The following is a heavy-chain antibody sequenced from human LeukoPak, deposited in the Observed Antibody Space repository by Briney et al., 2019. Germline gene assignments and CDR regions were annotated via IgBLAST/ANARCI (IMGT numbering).Heavy chain of an antibody. CDR3: ARGSWAPAMTTPPPDFDP. CDR1: GSSISSFY. D-gene: IGHD4-17*01. V-gene: IGHV4-59*01. CDR2: IYYSGST. J-gene: IGHJ5*02. Sequence: SETLSLTCTVSGSSISSFYWSWIRQPPGKGLEWMGYIYYSGSTKYNPSLKSRVTISADTSKNQLSLKLSSVTAADTAVYYCARGSWAPAMTTPPPDFDPWGQGALVTVSS.